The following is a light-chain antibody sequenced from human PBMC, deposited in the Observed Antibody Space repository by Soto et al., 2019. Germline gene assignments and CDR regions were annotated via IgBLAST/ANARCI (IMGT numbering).Light chain of an antibody. CDR1: QGVGSY. V-gene: IGKV3-11*01. CDR2: DAS. J-gene: IGKJ1*01. Sequence: ETVLTQFPATLSLSPGERATLSCRASQGVGSYLAWYQQKPGQAPRLLIYDASHRATDIPVRFSGSGSGTESTLTISSLQSEAFAVYYCQQYNNWPQVTFGQGTKVEIK. CDR3: QQYNNWPQVT.